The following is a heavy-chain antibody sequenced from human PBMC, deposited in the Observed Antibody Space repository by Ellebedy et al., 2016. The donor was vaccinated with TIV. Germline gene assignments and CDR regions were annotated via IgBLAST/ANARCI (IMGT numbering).Heavy chain of an antibody. J-gene: IGHJ3*02. CDR1: GYTLTELS. CDR3: ATGWFPIYDSGGITDTFDI. CDR2: FDPEDGET. D-gene: IGHD3-22*01. V-gene: IGHV1-24*01. Sequence: AASVKVSCKVSGYTLTELSMHWVRQAPGKGLEWMGGFDPEDGETIYAQKFQGRVTMTEDTSTDTAYMELSSLRSEDTAVYYCATGWFPIYDSGGITDTFDIWGQGTMVTVSS.